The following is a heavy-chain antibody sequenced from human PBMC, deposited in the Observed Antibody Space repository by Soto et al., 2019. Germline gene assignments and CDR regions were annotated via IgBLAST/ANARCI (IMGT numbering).Heavy chain of an antibody. CDR2: ISPTGEQR. V-gene: IGHV3-23*01. J-gene: IGHJ6*02. CDR3: AKRYGSGSYRDFNSYYGMDI. CDR1: RFTFRNYG. Sequence: GGSLRRSCAASRFTFRNYGMSWVRQGPGKGLEWVSGISPTGEQRFYVDSVKGRFFISRDNSQNTLSLEMSNLRADDTAVYYCAKRYGSGSYRDFNSYYGMDIWGQGTSVTVSS. D-gene: IGHD3-10*01.